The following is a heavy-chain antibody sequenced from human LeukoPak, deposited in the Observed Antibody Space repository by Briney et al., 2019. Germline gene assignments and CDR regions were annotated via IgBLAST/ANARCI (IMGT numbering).Heavy chain of an antibody. D-gene: IGHD4-17*01. V-gene: IGHV4-34*01. J-gene: IGHJ6*02. CDR1: GGSFSGYY. CDR2: INHSGGT. CDR3: ARGAPYGDYYYYYYGMDV. Sequence: SETLSLTCAVYGGSFSGYYWSWIRQPPGKGLEWIGEINHSGGTNYNPSLKSRVTISVDTSKNQFSLKLSSVTAADTAVYYCARGAPYGDYYYYYYGMDVWGQGTTVTVSS.